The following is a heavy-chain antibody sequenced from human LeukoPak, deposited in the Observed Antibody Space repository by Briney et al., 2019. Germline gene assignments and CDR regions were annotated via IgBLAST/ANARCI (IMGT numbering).Heavy chain of an antibody. J-gene: IGHJ2*01. CDR1: GFTFRSHA. Sequence: PGGSLRLSCVGSGFTFRSHAMSRVRQAPEKGLEFVSGIYENGGTTYYADSVKGRFSISRDNSKNTLYLQMDSLRAEDTAIYYCAKDFGGSDYDWYFDLWGRGTVVTVSS. CDR3: AKDFGGSDYDWYFDL. D-gene: IGHD1-26*01. V-gene: IGHV3-23*01. CDR2: IYENGGTT.